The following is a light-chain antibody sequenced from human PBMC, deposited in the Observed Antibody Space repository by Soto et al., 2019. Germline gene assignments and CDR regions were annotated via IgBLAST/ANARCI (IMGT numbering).Light chain of an antibody. CDR1: SSDVGGYNY. J-gene: IGLJ2*01. CDR3: SSYAGSNNLV. V-gene: IGLV2-8*01. Sequence: QSALTQPPSASGSTGQSVTISCTGASSDVGGYNYVSWYQQHPGKAPKLMIYEVSKRPSGVPDRFSGSKSGNTASLTVSGLQAEDVADYYCSSYAGSNNLVFGGGTKVTVL. CDR2: EVS.